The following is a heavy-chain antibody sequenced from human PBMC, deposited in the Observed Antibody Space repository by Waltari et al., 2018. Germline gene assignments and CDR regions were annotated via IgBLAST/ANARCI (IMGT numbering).Heavy chain of an antibody. CDR1: GGPSGRSNW. CDR3: GSEISD. D-gene: IGHD3-3*02. CDR2: VYPSGGT. V-gene: IGHV4-4*02. Sequence: QVQLQVPGPGLLKLSGTRCITGEACGGPSGRSNWRSWVRQPPGKGLEWIGEVYPSGGTNYNPSHKSQVTISLDKSRLQVSQKLSYVSAADTGVYYCGSEISDWGQGTMVTVSS. J-gene: IGHJ4*02.